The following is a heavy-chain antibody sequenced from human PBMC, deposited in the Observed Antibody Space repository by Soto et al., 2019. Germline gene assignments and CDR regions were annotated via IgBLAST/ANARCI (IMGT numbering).Heavy chain of an antibody. CDR1: GFMFKSYV. J-gene: IGHJ4*02. D-gene: IGHD3-16*01. CDR3: ARWGTTGGFDL. CDR2: TSYNGNDK. Sequence: QLQLVESGGGVVQPGMSLRLSCTASGFMFKSYVMHWVRQAPGKGLEWVALTSYNGNDKYYGDSVKGRFTVSRDNSKNTLHLQMDSLRPEDTALYYCARWGTTGGFDLWGQGTLVSVSS. V-gene: IGHV3-30*19.